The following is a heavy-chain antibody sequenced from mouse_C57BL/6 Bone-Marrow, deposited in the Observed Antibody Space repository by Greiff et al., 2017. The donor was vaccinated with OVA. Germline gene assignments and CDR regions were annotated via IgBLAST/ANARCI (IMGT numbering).Heavy chain of an antibody. CDR2: INPYNGDT. CDR3: ARDDYYGSSYGAY. CDR1: GYSFTGYF. D-gene: IGHD1-1*01. J-gene: IGHJ3*01. V-gene: IGHV1-20*01. Sequence: VQLQQSGPELVKPGDSVKISCKASGYSFTGYFMNWVMQSHGKSLEWIGRINPYNGDTFYNQKFKGKATLTVDKSSSTAHMELRSLTSEDSAVYYCARDDYYGSSYGAYWGQGTLVTVSA.